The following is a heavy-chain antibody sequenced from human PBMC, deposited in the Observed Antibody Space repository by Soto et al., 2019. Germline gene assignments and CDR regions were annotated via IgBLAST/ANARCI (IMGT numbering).Heavy chain of an antibody. D-gene: IGHD6-6*01. J-gene: IGHJ3*02. CDR1: GGSISSYY. CDR2: IYYSGST. CDR3: ARQKGVAARPSAFDI. Sequence: SETLSLTCTVSGGSISSYYWSWIRQPPGKGLEWIGYIYYSGSTNYNPSLKSRVTISVDTSKNQFSLKLSSVTAADTAVYYCARQKGVAARPSAFDIWGQGTMVTVSS. V-gene: IGHV4-59*08.